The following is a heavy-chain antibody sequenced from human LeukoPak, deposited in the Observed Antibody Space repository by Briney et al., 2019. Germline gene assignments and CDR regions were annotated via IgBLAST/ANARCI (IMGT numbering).Heavy chain of an antibody. CDR3: ARGPVDYSNYFPRPLGFDY. V-gene: IGHV4-59*12. Sequence: SETLSLTCAVYGGSFSGYYWSWIRQPPGKGLEWIGYIYYSGSTNYNPSLKSRVTISVDTSKNQFSLKLSSVAAADTAVYYCARGPVDYSNYFPRPLGFDYWGQGTLVTVSS. D-gene: IGHD4-11*01. J-gene: IGHJ4*02. CDR1: GGSFSGYY. CDR2: IYYSGST.